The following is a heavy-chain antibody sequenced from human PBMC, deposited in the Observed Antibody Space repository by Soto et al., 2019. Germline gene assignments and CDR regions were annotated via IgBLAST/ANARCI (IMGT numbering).Heavy chain of an antibody. CDR2: IYHSGST. D-gene: IGHD2-21*02. V-gene: IGHV4-30-2*01. CDR1: GGSISSGGYS. CDR3: ARTMVVTQNWFDP. Sequence: SETLSLTCAVSGGSISSGGYSWSWIRQPPGKGLEWIGYIYHSGSTYYNPSLKSRVTISVDRFKNQFSLKLSSVTAADTAVYYCARTMVVTQNWFDPWGQGTLLTVSS. J-gene: IGHJ5*02.